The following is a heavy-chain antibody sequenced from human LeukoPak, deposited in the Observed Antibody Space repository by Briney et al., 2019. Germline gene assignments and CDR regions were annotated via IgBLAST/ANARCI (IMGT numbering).Heavy chain of an antibody. CDR1: GFTFSSYA. D-gene: IGHD3-10*01. Sequence: GGSLRLSCAASGFTFSSYAMSWVRQAPGKGLEWVSAISGSGGSTYYADSVKGRFTISRDNSKNTLYLQMNSLRAEDTAVYYCAKELLLTYGSGSYYVGGFDYWGQGTLVTVSS. CDR2: ISGSGGST. J-gene: IGHJ4*02. CDR3: AKELLLTYGSGSYYVGGFDY. V-gene: IGHV3-23*01.